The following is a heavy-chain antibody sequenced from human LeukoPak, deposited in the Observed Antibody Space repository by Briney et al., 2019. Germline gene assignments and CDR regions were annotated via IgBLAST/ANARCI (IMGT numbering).Heavy chain of an antibody. D-gene: IGHD1-26*01. CDR2: INHTGST. J-gene: IGHJ4*02. V-gene: IGHV4-34*01. Sequence: KPSETLSLTCTVYGESFSGYYWAWIRQPPGKGLEWIGEINHTGSTNYNPSLKSRVTISLDTSKKQLSLQLNSVTAAGAAVYYCARGPYGRGPTDYWGQGTLVTVSS. CDR3: ARGPYGRGPTDY. CDR1: GESFSGYY.